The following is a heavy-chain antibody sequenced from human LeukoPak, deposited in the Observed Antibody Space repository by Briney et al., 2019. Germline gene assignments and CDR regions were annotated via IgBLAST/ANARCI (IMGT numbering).Heavy chain of an antibody. CDR2: INPNSGGT. Sequence: ASVKVSCKASGYTFTGYYMHWVRQAPGQGLEWMGWINPNSGGTNYAQKFQGRVTMTRDTSISTAYMELSSLRSEDTAVYYCATDFYDSSGSLNYWGQGTLVTVSS. V-gene: IGHV1-2*02. CDR1: GYTFTGYY. CDR3: ATDFYDSSGSLNY. J-gene: IGHJ4*02. D-gene: IGHD3-22*01.